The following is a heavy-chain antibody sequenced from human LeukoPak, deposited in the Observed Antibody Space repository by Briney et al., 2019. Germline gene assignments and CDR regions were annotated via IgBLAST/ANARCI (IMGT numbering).Heavy chain of an antibody. CDR3: AREGSLSSSDAFDI. J-gene: IGHJ3*02. Sequence: GGALTLSFAASGFTYINYEMHGLRPALAKGLEWVSVIGIAGNTFYAGSVKGRFPISRENAKNSFHLQMNSLGAGDTAVYYCAREGSLSSSDAFDIWGQGTMVTVSS. V-gene: IGHV3-13*01. CDR2: IGIAGNT. CDR1: GFTYINYE. D-gene: IGHD6-6*01.